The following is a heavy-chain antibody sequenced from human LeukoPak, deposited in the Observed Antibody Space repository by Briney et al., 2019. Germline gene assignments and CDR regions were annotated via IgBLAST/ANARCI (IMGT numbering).Heavy chain of an antibody. CDR2: IYYSGST. V-gene: IGHV4-59*01. CDR3: ARARVRYYYDSSGYYFDY. J-gene: IGHJ4*02. CDR1: GGSISSYY. Sequence: SETLSLTCTVSGGSISSYYWSWIRQPPGKGLEWIGYIYYSGSTNYNPSLKSRVTISVDTSKNQFSLKLSSVTAADTAVYYCARARVRYYYDSSGYYFDYWGQGTLVTVSS. D-gene: IGHD3-22*01.